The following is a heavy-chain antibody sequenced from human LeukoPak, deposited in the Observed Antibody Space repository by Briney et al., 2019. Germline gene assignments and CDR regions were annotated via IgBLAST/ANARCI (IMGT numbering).Heavy chain of an antibody. J-gene: IGHJ6*03. CDR1: GFTFSSYE. CDR3: ARDPKTDYYYYMDV. V-gene: IGHV3-48*03. CDR2: ISSSGSTI. Sequence: GGSLRLSCAASGFTFSSYEMNWVRQAPGKGLEWVSYISSSGSTIYYADSVKGRFTISRDNAKNTLYLQMNSLRAEDTAVYYCARDPKTDYYYYMDVWGKGTTVTVSS.